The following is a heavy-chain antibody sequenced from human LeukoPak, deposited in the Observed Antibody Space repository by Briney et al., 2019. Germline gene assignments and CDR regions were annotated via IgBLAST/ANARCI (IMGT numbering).Heavy chain of an antibody. V-gene: IGHV4-34*01. CDR2: INHSGST. CDR1: GGSFSGYY. D-gene: IGHD3-10*01. CDR3: ARKDRYYYGSGSYGIDY. Sequence: SETLSLTCAVYGGSFSGYYWSWIRQPPGKGLEWIGEINHSGSTNYNPSLKSRVTLSVDTSKNQFSLKLSSVTAADTAVYYCARKDRYYYGSGSYGIDYWGQGTLVTVSS. J-gene: IGHJ4*02.